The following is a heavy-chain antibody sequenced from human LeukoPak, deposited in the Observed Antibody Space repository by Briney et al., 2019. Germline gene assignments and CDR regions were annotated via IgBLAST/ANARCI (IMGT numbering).Heavy chain of an antibody. CDR1: GRSINTYY. J-gene: IGHJ3*02. V-gene: IGHV4-59*01. Sequence: SETLSLTCSVSGRSINTYYWTWIRQPPGKGLEWPGYIYYSGSTNYNPSLKSRVTILVDTSKNQFSLKLSSVTAADTAVYYCARAMNYDSSGVDIWGLGTMVTVSS. D-gene: IGHD3-22*01. CDR3: ARAMNYDSSGVDI. CDR2: IYYSGST.